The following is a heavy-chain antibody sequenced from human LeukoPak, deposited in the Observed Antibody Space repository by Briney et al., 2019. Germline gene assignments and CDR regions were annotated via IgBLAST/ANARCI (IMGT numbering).Heavy chain of an antibody. Sequence: ASVKVSCKASGYTFTSYGISWVRQAPGQGLEWMGWISAYNGNTNYAQKLQGRVTMTTDTSTSTAYMELRSLRSADTAVYYCARSMLRYFDWSRTPSFDPWGQGTLVTVSS. CDR3: ARSMLRYFDWSRTPSFDP. CDR2: ISAYNGNT. CDR1: GYTFTSYG. D-gene: IGHD3-9*01. J-gene: IGHJ5*02. V-gene: IGHV1-18*01.